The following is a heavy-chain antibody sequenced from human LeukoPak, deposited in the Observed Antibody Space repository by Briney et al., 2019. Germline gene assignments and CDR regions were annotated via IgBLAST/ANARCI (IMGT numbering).Heavy chain of an antibody. CDR3: ARGHYGDYIHEAFDM. V-gene: IGHV4-4*02. CDR1: GGSITSTKL. D-gene: IGHD4-17*01. CDR2: INYSGST. J-gene: IGHJ3*02. Sequence: SETLSLTCAVSGGSITSTKLWNWVRQPPGKGLEWIGYINYSGSTNYNPSLKSRITISLDTSKNQFSLKLSSVTAADTAMYHCARGHYGDYIHEAFDMWGQGTMVTVSS.